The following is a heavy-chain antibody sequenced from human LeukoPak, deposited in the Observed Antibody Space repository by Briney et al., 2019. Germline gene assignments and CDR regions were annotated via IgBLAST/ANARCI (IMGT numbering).Heavy chain of an antibody. J-gene: IGHJ5*02. CDR3: AKASAVAGTNWFDP. D-gene: IGHD6-19*01. V-gene: IGHV3-23*01. Sequence: GGSLRLSCAASGFTFSSYAMSWVRQAPGKGLEWVSDISGSGGSTHYADSVKGRFTISRDNSKNTLYLQMNSLRAEDTAVYYCAKASAVAGTNWFDPWGQGTLVTVSS. CDR2: ISGSGGST. CDR1: GFTFSSYA.